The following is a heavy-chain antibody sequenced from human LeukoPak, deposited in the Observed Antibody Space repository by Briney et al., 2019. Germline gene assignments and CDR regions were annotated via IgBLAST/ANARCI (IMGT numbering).Heavy chain of an antibody. V-gene: IGHV3-7*01. J-gene: IGHJ5*02. Sequence: GGSLRLSCAASGFTFSSYWMSWVRQDPGKGLEWVANIKQDGSEKYYADSVKGRFTISRDNAKNSLYLQMNSLRAEDTAVYYCASGGASAFDPWGQGTLVTVSS. D-gene: IGHD3-10*01. CDR2: IKQDGSEK. CDR3: ASGGASAFDP. CDR1: GFTFSSYW.